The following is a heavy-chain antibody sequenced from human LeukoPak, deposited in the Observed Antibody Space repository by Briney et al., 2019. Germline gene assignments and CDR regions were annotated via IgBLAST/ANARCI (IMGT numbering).Heavy chain of an antibody. Sequence: GGSLRLSCAASGFTFSSYAMSWVRQAPGKGLEWVSSINSGDNTYYAGSVKGRFTISRDNSKNTLYLQMNSLGADDTAVYYCARRSTVTRTYSFDYWGQGSLVSVSS. CDR2: INSGDNT. CDR1: GFTFSSYA. J-gene: IGHJ4*02. D-gene: IGHD4-17*01. V-gene: IGHV3-23*01. CDR3: ARRSTVTRTYSFDY.